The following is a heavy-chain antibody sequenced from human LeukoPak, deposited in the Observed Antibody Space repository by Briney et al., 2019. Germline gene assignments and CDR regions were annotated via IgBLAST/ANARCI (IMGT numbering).Heavy chain of an antibody. CDR1: GFTFSNYS. Sequence: GGSLRLSCAASGFTFSNYSMNWVRQAPGKGLEWVSSISSSSSYIYYADSVKGRFTISRDNAKKSVYLQMNSLRAEDTAVYYCARESGWLPFDYWGQGTLVTVSS. J-gene: IGHJ4*02. V-gene: IGHV3-21*01. CDR3: ARESGWLPFDY. D-gene: IGHD6-25*01. CDR2: ISSSSSYI.